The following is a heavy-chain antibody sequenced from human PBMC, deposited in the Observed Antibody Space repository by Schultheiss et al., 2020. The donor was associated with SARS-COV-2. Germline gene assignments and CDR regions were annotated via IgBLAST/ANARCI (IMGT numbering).Heavy chain of an antibody. J-gene: IGHJ6*02. CDR3: ARARGGLRPSYYYYYGMDV. D-gene: IGHD4-17*01. CDR2: INHSGST. CDR1: GGSFSGYY. Sequence: SESLSLTCAVYGGSFSGYYWSWIRQPPGKGLEWIGEINHSGSTNYNPSLKSRVTMSVDTSKNQFSLKLSSVTAADTAAYYCARARGGLRPSYYYYYGMDVWGQGTTVTVSS. V-gene: IGHV4-34*01.